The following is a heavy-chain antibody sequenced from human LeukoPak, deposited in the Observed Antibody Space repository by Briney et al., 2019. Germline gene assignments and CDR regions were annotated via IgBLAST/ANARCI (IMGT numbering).Heavy chain of an antibody. J-gene: IGHJ4*02. V-gene: IGHV1-24*01. CDR3: AKKLYDSSRYGQTYYFDY. CDR1: GYTLTDLS. D-gene: IGHD3-22*01. CDR2: FDPEDGER. Sequence: ASVKVSCKVSGYTLTDLSIHWVRQARVKGLEWVGGFDPEDGERIYAQNFQGRVTLTEDTSTDTAYMELSSLRSDDTAVYYCAKKLYDSSRYGQTYYFDYGGQGPLVTVSS.